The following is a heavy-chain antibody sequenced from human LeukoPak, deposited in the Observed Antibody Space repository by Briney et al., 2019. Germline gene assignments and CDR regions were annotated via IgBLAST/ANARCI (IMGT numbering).Heavy chain of an antibody. Sequence: VASVKVSCKASGYTFTGYYMHWVRQAPGQGLEWMGWINPNSGGTNYAQKFQGRVTMTRDTSISTAYMELSRLRSDDTAVYYCARDHELHFWTGYYQDGAFDIWGQGTMVTVSS. CDR3: ARDHELHFWTGYYQDGAFDI. CDR2: INPNSGGT. J-gene: IGHJ3*02. V-gene: IGHV1-2*02. D-gene: IGHD3/OR15-3a*01. CDR1: GYTFTGYY.